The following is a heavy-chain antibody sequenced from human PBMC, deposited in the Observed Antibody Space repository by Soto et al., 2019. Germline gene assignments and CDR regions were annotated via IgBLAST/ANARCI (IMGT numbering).Heavy chain of an antibody. J-gene: IGHJ4*02. CDR2: ISEDGT. CDR1: GFTFRSYG. D-gene: IGHD6-25*01. V-gene: IGHV3-23*04. CDR3: ANRRLDY. Sequence: EVQLVESGGGLVQPGGSLRISCAASGFTFRSYGRSWVRQAPGKGLEWVSTISEDGTNYADSLKDRFSISRDNSKNTLYLQMNSLRAEDTAVYYCANRRLDYWGQGTLVIVSS.